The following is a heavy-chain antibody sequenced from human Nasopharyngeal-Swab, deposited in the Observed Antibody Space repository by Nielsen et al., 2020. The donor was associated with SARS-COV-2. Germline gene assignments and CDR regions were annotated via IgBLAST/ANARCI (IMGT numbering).Heavy chain of an antibody. J-gene: IGHJ4*02. CDR1: GFTFSGSA. CDR3: TSRYSYGL. V-gene: IGHV3-73*01. CDR2: IRSKANSYAT. Sequence: GESLKISCAASGFTFSGSAMHWVRQASGKGLEWVCRIRSKANSYATAYTASVKGRFTISRDDSKNTAYLQMNSLKTEDTTVYCCTSRYSYGLWGQGTLVTVSS. D-gene: IGHD5-18*01.